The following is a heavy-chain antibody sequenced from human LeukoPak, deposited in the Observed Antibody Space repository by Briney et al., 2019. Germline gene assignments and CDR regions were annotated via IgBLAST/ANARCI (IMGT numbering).Heavy chain of an antibody. V-gene: IGHV3-53*01. CDR2: MYTGGTT. CDR1: GFTVSDTH. Sequence: PGGSLRLSCAVSGFTVSDTHMSWVRQAPGEGLEWVSAMYTGGTTYYADSVTGRFTVSRGTSRNTLFLHMNSLRAEDTAVYYCAKDEATSGGGLASWGQGTLVIVSS. D-gene: IGHD3-16*01. CDR3: AKDEATSGGGLAS. J-gene: IGHJ5*01.